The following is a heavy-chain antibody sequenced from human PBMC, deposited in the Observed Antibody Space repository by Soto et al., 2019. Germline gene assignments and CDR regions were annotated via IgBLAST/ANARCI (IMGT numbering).Heavy chain of an antibody. CDR1: GFTFSSYG. Sequence: GGSLRLSCAASGFTFSSYGMHWVRQAPGKGLEWVAVIWYDGSNKYYADSVKGRFTISRDNSKNTLYLQMNSLRAEDTAVYYCARDWEVYSSSSVFDYWGQGTLVTVSS. V-gene: IGHV3-33*01. CDR3: ARDWEVYSSSSVFDY. J-gene: IGHJ4*02. D-gene: IGHD6-6*01. CDR2: IWYDGSNK.